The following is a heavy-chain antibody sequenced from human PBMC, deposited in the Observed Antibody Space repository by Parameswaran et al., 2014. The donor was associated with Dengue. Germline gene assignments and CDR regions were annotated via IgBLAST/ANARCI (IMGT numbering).Heavy chain of an antibody. Sequence: VRQMPGKGLEWVSYISSSSSTIYYADSVKGRFTISRDNAKNSLYLQMNSLRAEDTAVYYCARGRGIVVVVAATDDDAFDIWGQGTMVTVSS. D-gene: IGHD2-15*01. CDR2: ISSSSSTI. V-gene: IGHV3-48*01. CDR3: ARGRGIVVVVAATDDDAFDI. J-gene: IGHJ3*02.